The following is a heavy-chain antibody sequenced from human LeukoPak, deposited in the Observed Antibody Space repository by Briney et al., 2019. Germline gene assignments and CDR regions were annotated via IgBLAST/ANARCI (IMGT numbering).Heavy chain of an antibody. D-gene: IGHD1-26*01. J-gene: IGHJ4*02. Sequence: GGSLRLSCAASGFIFSSYTMNWVRQAPGKGLEWVSSINDSSSYIYYADSVKGRFTISRDNAKNSLYLQMNSLRAEDTALYYCAKDGKNYFDYWGQGTLVTVSS. CDR1: GFIFSSYT. CDR3: AKDGKNYFDY. V-gene: IGHV3-21*04. CDR2: INDSSSYI.